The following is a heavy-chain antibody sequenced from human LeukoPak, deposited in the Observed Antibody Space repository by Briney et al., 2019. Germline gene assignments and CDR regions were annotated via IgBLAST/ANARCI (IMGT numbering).Heavy chain of an antibody. CDR3: ARLLSLAGYIDY. CDR2: IYPDDSDT. V-gene: IGHV5-51*01. Sequence: GESLKISCKASVNSFTNYWVGWVRQMPGKGLEWMGIIYPDDSDTRYSPSFRGQVTISADRSISTAYLQWSSLKASDTAMYYCARLLSLAGYIDYWGQGTLVTVSS. D-gene: IGHD6-19*01. J-gene: IGHJ4*02. CDR1: VNSFTNYW.